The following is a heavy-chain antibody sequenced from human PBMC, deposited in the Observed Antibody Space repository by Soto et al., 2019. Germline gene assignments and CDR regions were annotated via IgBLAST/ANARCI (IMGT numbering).Heavy chain of an antibody. Sequence: VQLVQSGTEVKKPGSSLNVSCKASGGTFSRYAISWVRQAPGQGLEWMGGIIPNFGTANYAEKFQGRVTITADESTSTAYMELSSLRSEDTAVYYCARTWEPLDYYGMDVWGQGTTVTVSS. V-gene: IGHV1-69*01. D-gene: IGHD1-26*01. CDR1: GGTFSRYA. CDR3: ARTWEPLDYYGMDV. CDR2: IIPNFGTA. J-gene: IGHJ6*02.